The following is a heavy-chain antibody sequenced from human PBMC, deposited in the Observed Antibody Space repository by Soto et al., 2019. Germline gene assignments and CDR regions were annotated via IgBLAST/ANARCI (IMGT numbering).Heavy chain of an antibody. CDR2: ISYDGSNK. V-gene: IGHV3-30-3*01. D-gene: IGHD3-10*01. CDR3: ARDSGRYYYYYGMDV. Sequence: QVQLVESGGGVVQPGRSLRLSCAASGFTFSSYAMHWVRQAPGKGLEWVAVISYDGSNKYYADSVKGRFTISRDNSKNTLYLQMNSLTAEDTAVYYCARDSGRYYYYYGMDVWGQGTTVTVSS. J-gene: IGHJ6*02. CDR1: GFTFSSYA.